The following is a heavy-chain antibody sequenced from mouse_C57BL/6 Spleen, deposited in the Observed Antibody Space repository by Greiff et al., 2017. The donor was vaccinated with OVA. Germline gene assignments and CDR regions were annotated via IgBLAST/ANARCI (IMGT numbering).Heavy chain of an antibody. V-gene: IGHV5-4*01. CDR1: GFTFSSYA. Sequence: EVKLMESGGGLVKPGGSLKLSCAASGFTFSSYAMSWVRQTPEKRLEWVATISDGGSYTYYPDNVKGRFTISRDNAKNNLYLQMSHLKSEDTAMYYCARDGTGDYFDYWGQGTTLTVSS. CDR2: ISDGGSYT. J-gene: IGHJ2*01. CDR3: ARDGTGDYFDY. D-gene: IGHD4-1*01.